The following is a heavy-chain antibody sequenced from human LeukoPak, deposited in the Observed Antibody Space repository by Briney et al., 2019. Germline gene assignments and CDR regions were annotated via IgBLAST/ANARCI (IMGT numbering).Heavy chain of an antibody. V-gene: IGHV3-64D*06. CDR3: VRTYDENPLGWFDP. D-gene: IGHD5-12*01. J-gene: IGHJ5*02. CDR1: GFTFGAYA. CDR2: ISSNGGRT. Sequence: GGSLRLSCSASGFTFGAYAMHWVRQATGKGLEYVSTISSNGGRTYYADSVKGRFIISRDNSKDTVFLQMSSLRPDDTAVYYCVRTYDENPLGWFDPWGQGTLVTVSS.